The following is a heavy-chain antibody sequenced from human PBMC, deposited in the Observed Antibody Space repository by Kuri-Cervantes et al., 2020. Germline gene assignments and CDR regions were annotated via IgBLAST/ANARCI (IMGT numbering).Heavy chain of an antibody. J-gene: IGHJ3*02. CDR3: ARVGSSCAHSGDAFDI. V-gene: IGHV4-61*08. CDR2: IYYSGST. Sequence: SETLSLTCTVSGGSISSGDYYWSWIRQPPGKGLEWIGYIYYSGSTNYNPSLKSRVTISVDTSKNQFSLKLSSVTAADTAVYYCARVGSSCAHSGDAFDIWGQGTMVTVSS. D-gene: IGHD3-10*01. CDR1: GGSISSGDYY.